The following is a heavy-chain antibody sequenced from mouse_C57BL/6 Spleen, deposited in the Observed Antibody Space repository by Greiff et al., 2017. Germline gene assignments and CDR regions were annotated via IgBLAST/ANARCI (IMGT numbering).Heavy chain of an antibody. CDR2: LWSGGST. V-gene: IGHV2-2*01. D-gene: IGHD6-1*01. Sequence: VQLQQSGPGLVQPSQSLSITCTVSGFSLTSYGVHWVRQSPGKGLEWLGVLWSGGSTDYNAAFISRLSISKDNSKSQVFFQMNSLHSDDTAIYYCARPHIYLYFDVCGTGTTVTVSS. J-gene: IGHJ1*03. CDR1: GFSLTSYG. CDR3: ARPHIYLYFDV.